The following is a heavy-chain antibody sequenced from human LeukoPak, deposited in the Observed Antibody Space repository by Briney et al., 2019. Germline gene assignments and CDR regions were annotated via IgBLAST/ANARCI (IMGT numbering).Heavy chain of an antibody. CDR3: AKGGGRGDYDLTGRFSTHFDS. CDR2: ISGGGTRT. Sequence: PGGSLRLSCAASGFTFSSSAMGWVCQAPGKGPVWVSAISGGGTRTYYADSVTGRFTISRDNSKNTVYLQMNSLRGEDTAVYFCAKGGGRGDYDLTGRFSTHFDSWGQGTLVVVSS. CDR1: GFTFSSSA. D-gene: IGHD4-17*01. V-gene: IGHV3-23*01. J-gene: IGHJ4*02.